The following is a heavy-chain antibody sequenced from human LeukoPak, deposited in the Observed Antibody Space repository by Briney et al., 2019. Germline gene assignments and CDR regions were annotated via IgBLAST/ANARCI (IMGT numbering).Heavy chain of an antibody. Sequence: PGGSLRLSCAASGFTFTTYWMNWVRQAPGKGLQGVAHVNKDGSGKYYVDSVKGRFTISRDNAKDSLYLQMNSLRAEDTAHYYCARGFDGANAFDIWGQGTKVTVSS. CDR2: VNKDGSGK. J-gene: IGHJ3*02. CDR1: GFTFTTYW. CDR3: ARGFDGANAFDI. V-gene: IGHV3-7*01.